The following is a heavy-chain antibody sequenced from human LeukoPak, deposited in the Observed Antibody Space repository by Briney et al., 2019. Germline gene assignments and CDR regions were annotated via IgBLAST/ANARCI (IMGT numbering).Heavy chain of an antibody. J-gene: IGHJ4*02. D-gene: IGHD3-10*01. CDR2: INHSGST. CDR3: ARVENILLWFGESWGGLDY. V-gene: IGHV4-34*01. Sequence: SETLSPTCAVYGGSFSGYYWSWIRQPPGKGLEWIGEINHSGSTNYNPSLKSRVTISVDTSKNQFSLKLSSVTAADTAVYYCARVENILLWFGESWGGLDYWGQGTLVTVSS. CDR1: GGSFSGYY.